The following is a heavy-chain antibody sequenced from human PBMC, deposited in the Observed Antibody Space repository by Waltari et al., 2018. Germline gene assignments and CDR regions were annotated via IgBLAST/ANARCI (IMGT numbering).Heavy chain of an antibody. CDR3: AASLDAAGND. CDR2: INHDGSGK. V-gene: IGHV3-7*01. J-gene: IGHJ4*02. Sequence: EVKLVESGGGLVQTGGSLRLPCAAAGFTFSGFGMSGVRRAPGKGLEWLANINHDGSGKFFLGSVKGRFTISRDNAKNSVYLQMNSLTGEDTAVYYCAASLDAAGNDWGQGTLVTVSS. D-gene: IGHD5-18*01. CDR1: GFTFSGFG.